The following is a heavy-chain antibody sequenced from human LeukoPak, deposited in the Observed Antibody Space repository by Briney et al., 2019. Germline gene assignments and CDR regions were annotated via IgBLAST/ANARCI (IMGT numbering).Heavy chain of an antibody. CDR2: IRYDGSNK. CDR3: ASRFSYTAMAPDAFDI. V-gene: IGHV3-30*02. Sequence: GWSLRLSCAASGFTFSSYGMHWVRQAPGKGLEWVAFIRYDGSNKYYADSVKGRFTISRDNSKNTLYLQMNSLRAEDTAVYYCASRFSYTAMAPDAFDIWGQGTMVTVSS. D-gene: IGHD5-18*01. J-gene: IGHJ3*02. CDR1: GFTFSSYG.